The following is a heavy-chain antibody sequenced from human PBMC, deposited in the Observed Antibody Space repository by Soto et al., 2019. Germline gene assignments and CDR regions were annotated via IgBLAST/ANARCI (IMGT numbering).Heavy chain of an antibody. D-gene: IGHD3-16*01. CDR2: ISDSGSAT. V-gene: IGHV3-23*01. CDR3: AKGRTFFDF. Sequence: PGGSLRLSCAASGFAFSNYAMTWVRQAPGKGLEWVSDISDSGSATHYSDSVKGRLTISRDDSKNTLYLQMDRLRAEDAAVYYCAKGRTFFDFWGQGTLVTVSS. CDR1: GFAFSNYA. J-gene: IGHJ4*02.